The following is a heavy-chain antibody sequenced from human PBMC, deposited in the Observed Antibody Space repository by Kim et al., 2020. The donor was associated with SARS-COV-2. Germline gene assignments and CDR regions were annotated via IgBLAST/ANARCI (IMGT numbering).Heavy chain of an antibody. D-gene: IGHD1-26*01. V-gene: IGHV3-23*01. J-gene: IGHJ4*02. CDR3: AKETIVGATKFDY. Sequence: YADSVKGRFTISRDNSKNTLYLQMNSLRAEDTAVYYCAKETIVGATKFDYWGQGTLVTVSS.